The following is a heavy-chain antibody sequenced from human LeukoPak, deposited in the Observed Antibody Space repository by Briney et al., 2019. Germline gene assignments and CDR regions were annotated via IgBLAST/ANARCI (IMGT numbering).Heavy chain of an antibody. D-gene: IGHD2-2*01. J-gene: IGHJ4*02. Sequence: GGSLRLSCAASGFTFSIYDMSWVRQAPGKGLEWVSAIRGSGVSGVSTYYADSVKGRFTISRDNSKNTLYPQMKSLRAEDTAVYYCAKVGYCSSTRCFWGQGTLVTVSS. V-gene: IGHV3-23*01. CDR1: GFTFSIYD. CDR2: IRGSGVSGVST. CDR3: AKVGYCSSTRCF.